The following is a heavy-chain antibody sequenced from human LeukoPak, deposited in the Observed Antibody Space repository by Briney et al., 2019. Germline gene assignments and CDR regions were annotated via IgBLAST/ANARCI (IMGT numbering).Heavy chain of an antibody. CDR3: GELGITMIGGV. J-gene: IGHJ6*04. D-gene: IGHD3-10*02. V-gene: IGHV3-23*01. CDR2: ISASSDST. CDR1: GFTFSAYA. Sequence: GGSLRLSCAASGFTFSAYAMSWVRQAPGKGLEWVSAISASSDSTYYADSVRGRFTISRDNSKNTLYLQMNSLRAEDTAVYYCGELGITMIGGVWGKGTTVTISS.